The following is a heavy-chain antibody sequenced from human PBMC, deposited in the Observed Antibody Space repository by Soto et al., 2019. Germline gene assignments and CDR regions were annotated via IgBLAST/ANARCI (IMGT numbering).Heavy chain of an antibody. CDR1: GYTFTGYY. Sequence: GASVKVSCKASGYTFTGYYMHWVRQAPGQGLEWMGWINPNSGGTNYAQKFQGRVTMTRDTSISTAYMELSRLRSDDTAVYYCARARSVLGSSWYSAERGFDYWGQGTLVTVSS. CDR2: INPNSGGT. D-gene: IGHD6-13*01. J-gene: IGHJ4*02. V-gene: IGHV1-2*02. CDR3: ARARSVLGSSWYSAERGFDY.